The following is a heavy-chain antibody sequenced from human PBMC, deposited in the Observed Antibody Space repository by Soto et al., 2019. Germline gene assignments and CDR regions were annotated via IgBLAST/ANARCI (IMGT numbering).Heavy chain of an antibody. J-gene: IGHJ6*02. CDR3: EGGRRHYGMDV. CDR1: GFTFSDYE. Sequence: GGSLRLSCVTSGFTFSDYEMNWVRQAPGKGLEWVSYISDNGGTIYNGDSVRGRFTISRDNAQNSLYLEMNNLRAEDTALYYCEGGRRHYGMDVWGQGTTVTVSS. CDR2: ISDNGGTI. V-gene: IGHV3-48*03.